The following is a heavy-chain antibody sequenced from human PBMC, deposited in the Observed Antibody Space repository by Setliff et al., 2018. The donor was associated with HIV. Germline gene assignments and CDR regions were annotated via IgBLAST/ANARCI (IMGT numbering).Heavy chain of an antibody. CDR1: GYSFTNYW. CDR2: IYPGDSDA. D-gene: IGHD3-3*01. J-gene: IGHJ3*02. CDR3: ARRPYYDSWSGHQAFDI. V-gene: IGHV5-51*01. Sequence: GESLKISCKGSGYSFTNYWIGWVRQVPGKGLEWMGVIYPGDSDAKYNPSFQDQVTISIDKSISTAYVQWSGLKASATAMYYCARRPYYDSWSGHQAFDIWGQGTMVTVSS.